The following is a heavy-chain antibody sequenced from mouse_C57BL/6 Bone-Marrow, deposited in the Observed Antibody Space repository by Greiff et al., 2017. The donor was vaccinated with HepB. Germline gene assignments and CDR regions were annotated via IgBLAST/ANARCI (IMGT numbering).Heavy chain of an antibody. Sequence: EVKLMESGGDLVKPGGSLKLSCAASGFTFSSYVMSWVRQTPDKRLEWVATISSGGSYTYYPDSVKGRFTISRDNAKNTLYLQMSSLKSEDTAMYYCARWGDGYYFYAMDYWGQGTSVTVSS. CDR3: ARWGDGYYFYAMDY. J-gene: IGHJ4*01. CDR2: ISSGGSYT. D-gene: IGHD2-3*01. CDR1: GFTFSSYV. V-gene: IGHV5-6*01.